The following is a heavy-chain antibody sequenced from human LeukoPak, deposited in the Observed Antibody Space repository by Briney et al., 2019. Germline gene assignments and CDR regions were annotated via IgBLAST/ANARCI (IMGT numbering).Heavy chain of an antibody. CDR2: ISGGGGST. Sequence: PGGSLSLSCAASGFTFCSYAMIWVPQAPGKGLEWVSDISGGGGSTYYADSVKGRFTISRDNSKNTLYLQMNSLRAEDTAVYYCAKVATNLGYCSSTSCYAWFDYWGQGTLVTVSS. D-gene: IGHD2-2*01. CDR3: AKVATNLGYCSSTSCYAWFDY. J-gene: IGHJ4*02. V-gene: IGHV3-23*01. CDR1: GFTFCSYA.